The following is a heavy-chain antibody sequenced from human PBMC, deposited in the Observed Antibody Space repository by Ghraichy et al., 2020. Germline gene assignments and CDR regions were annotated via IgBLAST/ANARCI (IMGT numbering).Heavy chain of an antibody. CDR3: ARGITAGYSSGWYGTDY. CDR2: ISYDGSNK. Sequence: GGSLRLSCAASGFTFSSYAMHWVRQAPGKGLEWVAVISYDGSNKYNADSMKGRFTISRDNSKNTLYLQMNSLRAEDTAVYYCARGITAGYSSGWYGTDYWGQGTLVTVSS. V-gene: IGHV3-30-3*01. CDR1: GFTFSSYA. D-gene: IGHD6-19*01. J-gene: IGHJ4*02.